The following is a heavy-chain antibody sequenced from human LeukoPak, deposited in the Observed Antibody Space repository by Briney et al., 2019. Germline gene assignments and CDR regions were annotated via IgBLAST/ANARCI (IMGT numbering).Heavy chain of an antibody. J-gene: IGHJ4*02. CDR1: GFTFSSYG. V-gene: IGHV3-30*18. D-gene: IGHD3-22*01. CDR2: ISYDGSNK. Sequence: GGSLRLSCAASGFTFSSYGMHWVRQAPGKGLEWVVVISYDGSNKYYAGSVKGRFTISGDNSKNTLYLQMNSLRAEDTAVYYCAKVVYYYDSSGPIDYWGQGTLVTVSS. CDR3: AKVVYYYDSSGPIDY.